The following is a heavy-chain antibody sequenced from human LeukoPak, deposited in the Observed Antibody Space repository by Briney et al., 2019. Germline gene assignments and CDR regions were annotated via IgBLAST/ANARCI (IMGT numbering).Heavy chain of an antibody. V-gene: IGHV3-9*01. J-gene: IGHJ4*02. CDR1: GFIFNNYA. Sequence: GRSLRLSCAASGFIFNNYAMHCFRQPPGKGLEWVSGISWNSGSIDYADSVKGRFTISSDNAKNSLYLQMNSLRVEDTAFYYCAKDNRRHYTSGPNPDSLHWGQGALVTVSS. D-gene: IGHD6-19*01. CDR3: AKDNRRHYTSGPNPDSLH. CDR2: ISWNSGSI.